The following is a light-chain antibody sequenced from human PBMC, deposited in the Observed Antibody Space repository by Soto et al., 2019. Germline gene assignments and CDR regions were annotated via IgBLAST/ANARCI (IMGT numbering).Light chain of an antibody. V-gene: IGLV6-57*04. CDR3: QSYDSDNQV. CDR1: RGSIASNY. Sequence: NFMLTQPHSVSESPGKTVTISCTRSRGSIASNYVQWYQQRPGSAPTTVIYEDNQRPSGVPDRFSAYIDSSSNSASLTISGLKTEDEADYSCQSYDSDNQVFGGGTKLTVL. CDR2: EDN. J-gene: IGLJ3*02.